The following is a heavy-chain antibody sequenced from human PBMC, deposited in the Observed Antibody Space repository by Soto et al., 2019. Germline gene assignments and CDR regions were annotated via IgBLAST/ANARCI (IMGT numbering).Heavy chain of an antibody. CDR3: ARGTIVASQHLNY. V-gene: IGHV3-30*03. CDR2: ISIRGGDE. J-gene: IGHJ4*02. Sequence: QVQLVESGGGVVQPGKSLRLSCAASGFTFSSYAMHWARQAPAKGLEWVTVISIRGGDEYYAESVRGRFTISRDDSKNTLYLQMASLRVEDTAVYYCARGTIVASQHLNYWGQGTLVTVSS. CDR1: GFTFSSYA. D-gene: IGHD5-12*01.